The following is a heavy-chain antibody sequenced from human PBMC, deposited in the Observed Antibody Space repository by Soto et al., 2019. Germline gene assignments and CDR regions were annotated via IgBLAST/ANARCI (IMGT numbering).Heavy chain of an antibody. Sequence: QVQLQQWGAGLLKPSETLSLTCAVYGGSFSGYYWSWIRQPPGKGLEWIGEINHSGSTNYNPSLKSLVTISVDTSKNQFSLKLSSVTAADTAVYYCARGPRRKRVMDYWGQGTLVTVSS. D-gene: IGHD2-21*01. CDR2: INHSGST. CDR3: ARGPRRKRVMDY. V-gene: IGHV4-34*01. CDR1: GGSFSGYY. J-gene: IGHJ4*02.